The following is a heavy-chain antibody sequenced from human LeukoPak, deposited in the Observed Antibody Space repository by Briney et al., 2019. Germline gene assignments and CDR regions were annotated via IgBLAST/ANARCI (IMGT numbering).Heavy chain of an antibody. V-gene: IGHV3-7*01. J-gene: IGHJ4*02. D-gene: IGHD4-23*01. Sequence: GGSLRLSCAASGFTFSSYWMSWVRQAPGKGLEWVANMNQDGSEKYYADSVKGRFTISRDNSKNTLYLQMNGLRAEDTAVYYCARVGVLVGGPGYFDYWGQGTLVTVSS. CDR2: MNQDGSEK. CDR3: ARVGVLVGGPGYFDY. CDR1: GFTFSSYW.